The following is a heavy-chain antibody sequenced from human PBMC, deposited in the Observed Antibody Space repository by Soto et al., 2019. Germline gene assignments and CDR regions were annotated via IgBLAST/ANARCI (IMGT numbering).Heavy chain of an antibody. CDR3: ARCIQGDYYYVMDV. J-gene: IGHJ6*02. Sequence: QAQLVQSGAEVKKPGASVKVSCKASGYTFYSHSISWVRQAPGQGLEWMGRINGDYGNTQYAQKFRGRVTMTTDTSSTTVYMELTDLRSDDTAVYYCARCIQGDYYYVMDVWGQGTTVTVSS. CDR2: INGDYGNT. V-gene: IGHV1-18*01. D-gene: IGHD5-18*01. CDR1: GYTFYSHS.